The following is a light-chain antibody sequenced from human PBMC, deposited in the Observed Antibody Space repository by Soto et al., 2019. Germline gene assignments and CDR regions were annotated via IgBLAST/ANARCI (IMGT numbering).Light chain of an antibody. J-gene: IGKJ1*01. Sequence: DILMTQSPSTLSASVGDRVTITCRASQSVLSWLAWYQQKPGKAPKLLIYKASSLESGVPSRFSGSGSGAEFTLTISSLQPDDFATYYCQQYHTDGTFGQGTKVDIK. CDR2: KAS. CDR3: QQYHTDGT. V-gene: IGKV1-5*03. CDR1: QSVLSW.